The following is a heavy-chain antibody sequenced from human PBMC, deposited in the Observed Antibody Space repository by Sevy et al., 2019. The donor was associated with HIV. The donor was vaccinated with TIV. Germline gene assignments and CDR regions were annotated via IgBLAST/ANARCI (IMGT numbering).Heavy chain of an antibody. V-gene: IGHV3-13*01. CDR1: GFTFSSYD. CDR2: IGSGGDA. D-gene: IGHD5-12*01. CDR3: ARSGGYSDYGMDV. Sequence: GGSLRLSCGASGFTFSSYDMHWVRQAAGKGLEWVSGIGSGGDAYYPGSVKGRSTISRENAKNSLYLQMNSLRAGDTAVYYCARSGGYSDYGMDVWGQGTTVTVSS. J-gene: IGHJ6*02.